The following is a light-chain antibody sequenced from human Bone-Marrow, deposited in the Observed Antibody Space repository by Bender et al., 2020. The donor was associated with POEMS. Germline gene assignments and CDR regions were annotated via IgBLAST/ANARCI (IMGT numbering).Light chain of an antibody. CDR2: TNN. CDR3: VAWDASLNGWV. J-gene: IGLJ3*02. V-gene: IGLV1-44*01. Sequence: QSVLTQPPSVSGTPGQRVTTSCSGSGSNIGGYPVNWYQQLPGTAPRLLIYTNNERPSGVPDRFSGSKSGTSASLAITGLQSDDEAIYFCVAWDASLNGWVFGGGTKLTVL. CDR1: GSNIGGYP.